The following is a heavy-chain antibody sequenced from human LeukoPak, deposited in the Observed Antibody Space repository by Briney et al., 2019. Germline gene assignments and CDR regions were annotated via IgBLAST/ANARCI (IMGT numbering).Heavy chain of an antibody. CDR1: GGSFSGYY. CDR3: ARDVAGRPFDY. CDR2: INHSGST. V-gene: IGHV4-34*01. Sequence: SETLSLTCAVYGGSFSGYYWSWIRQPPGKGLEWIGEINHSGSTNYNPSLKSRVTISVDTSKNQFSLKLSSVTAADTAVYYYARDVAGRPFDYWGQGTLVTVSS. D-gene: IGHD6-19*01. J-gene: IGHJ4*02.